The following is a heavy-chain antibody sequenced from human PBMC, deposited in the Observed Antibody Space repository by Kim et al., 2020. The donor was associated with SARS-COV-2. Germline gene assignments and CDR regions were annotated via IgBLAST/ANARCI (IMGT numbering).Heavy chain of an antibody. D-gene: IGHD3-10*01. CDR1: GGTFSSYA. CDR3: AYQPEGTMVRGVTRPFDY. CDR2: IIPILGIA. Sequence: SVKVSCKASGGTFSSYAISWVRQAPGQGLEWMGRIIPILGIANYAQKFQGRVTITADKSTSTAYMELSSLRSEDTAVYYCAYQPEGTMVRGVTRPFDYW. V-gene: IGHV1-69*04. J-gene: IGHJ4*01.